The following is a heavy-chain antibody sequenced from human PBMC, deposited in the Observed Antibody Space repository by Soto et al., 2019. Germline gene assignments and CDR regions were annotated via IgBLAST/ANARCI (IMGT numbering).Heavy chain of an antibody. CDR2: ISGSGGST. CDR1: GFTFSSSA. D-gene: IGHD3-3*01. J-gene: IGHJ4*02. CDR3: SRGQYYDFWSAYDY. Sequence: PGGSLRLSCAASGFTFSSSAMSWVRQAPGKGLQWVSVISGSGGSTYYADSVKGRFTISRDNSKNTMYLQMDSLRADDTAVYYCSRGQYYDFWSAYDYWGQGA. V-gene: IGHV3-23*01.